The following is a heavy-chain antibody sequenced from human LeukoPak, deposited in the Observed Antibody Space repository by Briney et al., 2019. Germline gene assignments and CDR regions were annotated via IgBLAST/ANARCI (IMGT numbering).Heavy chain of an antibody. CDR3: ARGRVGATTFWFYYYGMDV. CDR1: GYTFTGYY. J-gene: IGHJ6*02. V-gene: IGHV1-2*06. D-gene: IGHD1-26*01. Sequence: ASVKVSCKASGYTFTGYYMHWVRQAPGQGLEWMGRINPNSGGTNYAQKFQGRVTMTRDTSISTAYMELSRLRSDDTAVYYCARGRVGATTFWFYYYGMDVWGQGTTVTASS. CDR2: INPNSGGT.